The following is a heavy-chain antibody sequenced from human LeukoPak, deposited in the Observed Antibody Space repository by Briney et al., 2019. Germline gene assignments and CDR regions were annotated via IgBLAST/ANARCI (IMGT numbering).Heavy chain of an antibody. V-gene: IGHV3-23*01. CDR3: AKYSTPPPYVLDV. CDR1: RFTVNTYR. J-gene: IGHJ6*02. D-gene: IGHD2/OR15-2a*01. CDR2: INGSGATT. Sequence: PAGSLSLSCSGSRFTVNTYRMNRDPQAPGKGLEGGIGINGSGATTWYADSVKGRLTISRDNSKETLYLQMNRLRTEDTATYYCAKYSTPPPYVLDVWGQGTTVTVSS.